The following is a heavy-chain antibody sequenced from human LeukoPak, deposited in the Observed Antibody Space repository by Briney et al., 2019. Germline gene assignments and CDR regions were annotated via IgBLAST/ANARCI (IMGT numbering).Heavy chain of an antibody. D-gene: IGHD1-7*01. V-gene: IGHV3-21*01. J-gene: IGHJ3*02. Sequence: GGSLRLSCAASGFTFSSYSMNWVRQAPGKGLEWVSSISSSSSYIYYADSVKGRFTISRDNAKNSLYLQMNSLRAEDTAVYYCAREGITGTFDAFDIWGQGTMVTVSS. CDR2: ISSSSSYI. CDR3: AREGITGTFDAFDI. CDR1: GFTFSSYS.